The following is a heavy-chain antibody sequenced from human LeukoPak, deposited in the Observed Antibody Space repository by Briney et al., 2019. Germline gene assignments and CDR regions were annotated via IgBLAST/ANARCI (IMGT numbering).Heavy chain of an antibody. Sequence: GGSLRLSCAASGFTFSSCAMHWVRQAPGKGLEWVAVISYDGSNKYYADSVKGRFTVSRDNSKNTLYLQMNSLRAEDTAVYYCANELEPSPFDYWGQGTLVTVSS. D-gene: IGHD1-1*01. CDR1: GFTFSSCA. V-gene: IGHV3-30-3*02. CDR3: ANELEPSPFDY. J-gene: IGHJ4*02. CDR2: ISYDGSNK.